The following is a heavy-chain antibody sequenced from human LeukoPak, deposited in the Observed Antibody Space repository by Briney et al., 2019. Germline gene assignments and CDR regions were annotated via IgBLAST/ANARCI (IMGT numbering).Heavy chain of an antibody. D-gene: IGHD6-19*01. CDR2: ISSSSSYI. J-gene: IGHJ4*02. Sequence: PGGSLRLSCAASGFTFSSYSMNWVRQAPGKGLEWVSSISSSSSYIYYADSVKGRFTISRDNARNSLCLQMNSLRAEDTAVYYCARDPNRQWLVTDDYWGQGTLVTVSS. CDR1: GFTFSSYS. CDR3: ARDPNRQWLVTDDY. V-gene: IGHV3-21*01.